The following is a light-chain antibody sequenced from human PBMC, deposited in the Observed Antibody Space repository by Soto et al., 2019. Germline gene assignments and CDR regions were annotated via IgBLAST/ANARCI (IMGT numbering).Light chain of an antibody. J-gene: IGLJ1*01. CDR2: AVH. CDR3: FSFTTTSTHV. CDR1: RSHLGAYDY. Sequence: QCVLTQPASLSQSPGQSITIPCTGTRSHLGAYDYVAWSQQHPRNAPKRMISAVHNPHSRVPNRFAGSKSGNTAYLTISGLQVEDEAEYFCFSFTTTSTHVFGTGTKVTVL. V-gene: IGLV2-14*03.